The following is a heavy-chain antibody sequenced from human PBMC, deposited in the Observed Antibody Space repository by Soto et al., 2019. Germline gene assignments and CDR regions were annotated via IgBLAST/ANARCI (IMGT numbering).Heavy chain of an antibody. CDR1: GGTFSSYA. CDR2: IIPIFGTA. CDR3: ARRQRWLRFGSYYYYYGMDV. V-gene: IGHV1-69*06. D-gene: IGHD5-12*01. J-gene: IGHJ6*02. Sequence: GAAVKVSCKASGGTFSSYAISWVRQAPGQGLEWMGGIIPIFGTANYAQKFQGRVTITADKSTSTAYMELSSLRSEDTAVYYCARRQRWLRFGSYYYYYGMDVWGQGTTVTVS.